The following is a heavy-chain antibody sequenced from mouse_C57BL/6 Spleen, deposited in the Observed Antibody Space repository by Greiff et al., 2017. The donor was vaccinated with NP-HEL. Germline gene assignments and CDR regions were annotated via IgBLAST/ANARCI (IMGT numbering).Heavy chain of an antibody. CDR3: ARTRYYAMDY. J-gene: IGHJ4*01. CDR2: ISYDGSN. V-gene: IGHV3-6*01. Sequence: ESGPGLVKPSQSLSLTCSVTGYSITSGYYWNWIRQFPGNKLEWMGYISYDGSNNYNPSLKNRISITRDTSKNQFFLKLNSVTTEDTATYYCARTRYYAMDYWGQGTSVTVSS. CDR1: GYSITSGYY.